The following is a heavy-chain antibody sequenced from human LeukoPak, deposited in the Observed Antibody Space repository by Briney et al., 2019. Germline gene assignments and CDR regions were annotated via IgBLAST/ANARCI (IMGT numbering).Heavy chain of an antibody. CDR3: ATDAVIVLMVYAANHYFDY. V-gene: IGHV1-2*02. J-gene: IGHJ4*02. CDR1: GYTFTGYY. D-gene: IGHD2-8*01. CDR2: INPSSGGT. Sequence: GASVKVSCKASGYTFTGYYMHWVRQAPGQGLEWMGWINPSSGGTNYAQKFQGRVTMTRDTSISTAYMELSRLRSDDTAVYYCATDAVIVLMVYAANHYFDYWGQGTLVTVSS.